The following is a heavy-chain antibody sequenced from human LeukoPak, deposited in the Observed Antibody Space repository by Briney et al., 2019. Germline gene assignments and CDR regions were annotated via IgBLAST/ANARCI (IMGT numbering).Heavy chain of an antibody. CDR1: GGSITGSSYY. Sequence: SETLSLTCTISGGSITGSSYYWGWIRQSPGKGLEWIGNIYYSGSTYYNSSLKSRVTISIDTSKNHFSLRLTSVTASDTAVYFCTRGSYEVLTGRPTLGEYWGQGTLVAVSS. CDR3: TRGSYEVLTGRPTLGEY. CDR2: IYYSGST. V-gene: IGHV4-39*02. D-gene: IGHD3-9*01. J-gene: IGHJ4*02.